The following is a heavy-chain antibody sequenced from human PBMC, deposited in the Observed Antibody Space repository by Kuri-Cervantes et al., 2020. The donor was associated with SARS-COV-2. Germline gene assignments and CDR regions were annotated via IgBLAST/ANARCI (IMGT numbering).Heavy chain of an antibody. CDR3: AKDTDYTHDY. J-gene: IGHJ4*02. D-gene: IGHD4-11*01. CDR1: GFTFSNAW. CDR2: ISGSGGST. V-gene: IGHV3-23*01. Sequence: GGSLRLSCAASGFTFSNAWMSWVRQAPGKGLEWVSAISGSGGSTYYADSVKGRFTISRDNSKNTLYLQMNSLRAEDTAVYYCAKDTDYTHDYWGQGTLVTVSS.